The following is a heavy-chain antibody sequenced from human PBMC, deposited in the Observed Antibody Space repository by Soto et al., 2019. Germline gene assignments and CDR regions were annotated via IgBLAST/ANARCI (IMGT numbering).Heavy chain of an antibody. V-gene: IGHV1-2*02. J-gene: IGHJ5*02. CDR2: INPNSGGT. Sequence: ASVKVSCKASGYTLTGYYMHWVRQAPGQGLEWMGWINPNSGGTNYAQKFQGRVTMTRDTSISTAYMELSRLRSDDTAVYYCASLPAAIGYWLDPWGQGTMVTVSS. CDR3: ASLPAAIGYWLDP. D-gene: IGHD2-2*02. CDR1: GYTLTGYY.